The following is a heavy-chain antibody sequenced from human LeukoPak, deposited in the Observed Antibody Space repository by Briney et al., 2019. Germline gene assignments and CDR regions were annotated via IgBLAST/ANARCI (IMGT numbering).Heavy chain of an antibody. V-gene: IGHV4-39*01. CDR3: ARSGTICGGDCYEN. D-gene: IGHD2-21*01. CDR2: IYYSGST. J-gene: IGHJ4*02. Sequence: PSETLSLTCTVSGGSISSSSYYWGWIRQPPGKGLEWIGSIYYSGSTYYNPSLKSRVTISVDTSKNQFSLKLSSVTAADTAVYYCARSGTICGGDCYENWGQGTLVTVSS. CDR1: GGSISSSSYY.